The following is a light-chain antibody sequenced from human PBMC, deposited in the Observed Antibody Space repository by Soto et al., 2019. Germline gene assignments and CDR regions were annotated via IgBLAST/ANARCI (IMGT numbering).Light chain of an antibody. J-gene: IGKJ4*01. V-gene: IGKV3-11*01. CDR2: DTS. CDR1: QSVGNF. Sequence: EIVLTQSPATLSLSPGERATLSCRASQSVGNFIAWYQRKPGQAPRLLIYDTSNRFTGIPARFSGSGSGTDFTLTINSLESEDSAVFYCQQRSAWPLTFGGGTRVEIK. CDR3: QQRSAWPLT.